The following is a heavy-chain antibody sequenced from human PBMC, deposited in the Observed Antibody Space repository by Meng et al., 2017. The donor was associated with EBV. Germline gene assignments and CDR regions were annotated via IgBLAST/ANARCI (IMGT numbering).Heavy chain of an antibody. CDR3: VRGPPVGVPGPGDY. CDR1: GYAFTGYI. V-gene: IGHV1-3*01. CDR2: INVGVGYT. D-gene: IGHD2-21*01. Sequence: QVARVESGAEVNDPGASVKVSCKASGYAFTGYILHWVRQAPGQRLEWMGWINVGVGYTKYSQKFQGRVTISSDPSATTGYMELSSLRSEDTAVYYCVRGPPVGVPGPGDYWGQGTLVTVSS. J-gene: IGHJ4*02.